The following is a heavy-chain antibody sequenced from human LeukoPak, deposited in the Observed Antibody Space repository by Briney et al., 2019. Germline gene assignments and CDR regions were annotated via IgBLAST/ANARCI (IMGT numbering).Heavy chain of an antibody. Sequence: PGGSLRLSCAASGFTFSSYGMNWVRQAPGKGLEWVSAISGSGGNTYYTDSVKGRFTISRDNSKNTLYLRMNSLRAEDTAVYYCAKPAKTDYADYWGQGTLVTVSS. CDR3: AKPAKTDYADY. V-gene: IGHV3-23*01. CDR2: ISGSGGNT. CDR1: GFTFSSYG. D-gene: IGHD1-14*01. J-gene: IGHJ4*02.